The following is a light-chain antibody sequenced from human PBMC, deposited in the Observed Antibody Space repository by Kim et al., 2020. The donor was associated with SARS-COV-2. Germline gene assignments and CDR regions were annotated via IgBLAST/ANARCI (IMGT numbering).Light chain of an antibody. V-gene: IGKV1-5*03. CDR3: NKNSTYPCT. Sequence: ASGGDTVTLTGPARLCVTDWLPWYQQNPGKPPDPPIMHASAVASAVPSRFGGSGSGTDFTLTISSLRPDDFACIYGNKNSTYPCTFCQRTKVYIK. CDR1: LCVTDW. J-gene: IGKJ1*01. CDR2: HAS.